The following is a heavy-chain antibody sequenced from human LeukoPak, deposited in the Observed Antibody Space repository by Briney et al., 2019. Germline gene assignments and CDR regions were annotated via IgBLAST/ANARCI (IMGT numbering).Heavy chain of an antibody. CDR2: IRSKAYGGTT. D-gene: IGHD6-19*01. CDR1: GFTSGDYA. CDR3: TSGDSSPDY. V-gene: IGHV3-49*03. Sequence: GGSLRLSCTASGFTSGDYAMSWFRQAPGKGLEWGGFIRSKAYGGTTEYAASVNGRFTISRDDSKSIAYQQMNSLKTEDTAVYYCTSGDSSPDYWGQGTLVTVSS. J-gene: IGHJ4*02.